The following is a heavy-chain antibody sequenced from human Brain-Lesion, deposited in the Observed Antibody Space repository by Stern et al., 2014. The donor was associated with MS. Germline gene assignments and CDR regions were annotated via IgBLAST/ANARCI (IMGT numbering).Heavy chain of an antibody. CDR2: IYYSGFT. Sequence: QVQLQESGPGLVKPSETLSLTCTVSGGSISSSTYYWAWIRQPPGKGLEWIGNIYYSGFTYHNPSLKGRVTISVDMSKNQFSLKLSSVTAAGTAIYYCARHDSVPRPSQLYSARDRGPGYFDYWGQGTLVTVSS. D-gene: IGHD1-26*01. CDR3: ARHDSVPRPSQLYSARDRGPGYFDY. J-gene: IGHJ4*02. V-gene: IGHV4-39*01. CDR1: GGSISSSTYY.